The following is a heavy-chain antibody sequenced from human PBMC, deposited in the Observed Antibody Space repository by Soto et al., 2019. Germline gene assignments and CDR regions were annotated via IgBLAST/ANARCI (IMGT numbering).Heavy chain of an antibody. CDR1: GFTFSSYW. Sequence: ASLRLSCAASGFTFSSYWMHWVRQAPGKGLVWVSRMNEDGGTTDYADSVKGRFTISRDNAKNTLYLQMNSLRVEDTAVYYCARDLSGRADVSGQGTTVTVSS. J-gene: IGHJ6*02. V-gene: IGHV3-74*01. CDR3: ARDLSGRADV. CDR2: MNEDGGTT. D-gene: IGHD3-10*01.